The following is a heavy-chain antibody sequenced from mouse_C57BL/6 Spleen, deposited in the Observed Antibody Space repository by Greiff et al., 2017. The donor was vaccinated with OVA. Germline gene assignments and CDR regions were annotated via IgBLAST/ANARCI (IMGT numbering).Heavy chain of an antibody. D-gene: IGHD2-5*01. CDR1: GYTFTSYW. J-gene: IGHJ4*01. V-gene: IGHV1-72*01. Sequence: QVQLKQPGAELVKPGASVKLSCKASGYTFTSYWMHWVKQRPGRGLEWIGRIDPNSGGTKYNEKFKSKATLTVDKPSSTAYMQLSSLTSEDSAVYYCARLRDSNPYYYAMDYWGQGTSVTVSS. CDR2: IDPNSGGT. CDR3: ARLRDSNPYYYAMDY.